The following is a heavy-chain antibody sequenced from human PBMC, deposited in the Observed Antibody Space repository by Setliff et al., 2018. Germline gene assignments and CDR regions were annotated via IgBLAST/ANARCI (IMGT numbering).Heavy chain of an antibody. CDR3: ARDGGEY. Sequence: GGSLRLSCAASGFTFSSYTMTWVRQAPGKGLEWVSDISGSGGRTYYADSVKGRFTISRDNSKNTLYLQMNGLKVEDTAVYYCARDGGEYWGQGTLVTVSS. V-gene: IGHV3-23*01. D-gene: IGHD3-16*01. CDR2: ISGSGGRT. J-gene: IGHJ4*02. CDR1: GFTFSSYT.